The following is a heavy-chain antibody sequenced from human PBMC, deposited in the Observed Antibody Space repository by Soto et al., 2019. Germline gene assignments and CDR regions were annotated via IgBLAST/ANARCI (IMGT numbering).Heavy chain of an antibody. Sequence: VQLLESGGGLVQPGGSLRLYCAASGFTFSTYAMSWVRQAPGKGLEWVSAMGRSGSSTYYADSVKGRFTISRDNSKNTLYLQMNSLRAEDTAVYYCAKGGWGSYFDYLGQGTLVTVSS. CDR1: GFTFSTYA. CDR3: AKGGWGSYFDY. V-gene: IGHV3-23*01. J-gene: IGHJ4*02. CDR2: MGRSGSST. D-gene: IGHD3-16*01.